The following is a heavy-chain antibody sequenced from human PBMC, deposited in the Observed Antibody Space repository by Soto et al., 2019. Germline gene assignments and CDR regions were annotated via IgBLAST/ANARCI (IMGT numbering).Heavy chain of an antibody. D-gene: IGHD6-19*01. V-gene: IGHV3-30*18. J-gene: IGHJ4*02. CDR3: AKIPSSDGY. CDR1: GFTFSSYG. Sequence: QVQLVESGGGVVQPGRSLRLSCAASGFTFSSYGMHWVRQAPGKGLEWVAVISYDGSNKYYADSVKGRFTISRDNSKNTLYVQMISLRAEDTGVYYCAKIPSSDGYWGQGTLVTVSS. CDR2: ISYDGSNK.